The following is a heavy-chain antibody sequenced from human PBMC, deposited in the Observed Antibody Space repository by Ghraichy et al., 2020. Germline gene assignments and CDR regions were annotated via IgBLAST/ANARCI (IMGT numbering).Heavy chain of an antibody. CDR1: GFTVSSNY. CDR3: AGSEWPYYYYYMDV. J-gene: IGHJ6*03. D-gene: IGHD3-3*01. Sequence: GGSLRLSCAASGFTVSSNYMSWVRQAPGKGLEWVSVIYSGGSTYYADSVKGRFTISRDNSKNTLYLQMNSLRAEDTAVYYCAGSEWPYYYYYMDVWGKGTTVTVSS. CDR2: IYSGGST. V-gene: IGHV3-53*01.